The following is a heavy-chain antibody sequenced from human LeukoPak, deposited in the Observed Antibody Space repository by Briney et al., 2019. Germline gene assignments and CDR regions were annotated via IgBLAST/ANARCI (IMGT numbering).Heavy chain of an antibody. V-gene: IGHV3-21*04. CDR1: GFTFSSYN. Sequence: GGSLRLSCAASGFTFSSYNMNWVRQAPGKGLEWVSSITSSSSYIFYADSVKGRFTISRDNSKNTLYLQMNSLRADDTAVYYCAKAIVGVSISDYWGQGTLVTVSS. CDR2: ITSSSSYI. J-gene: IGHJ4*02. D-gene: IGHD1-26*01. CDR3: AKAIVGVSISDY.